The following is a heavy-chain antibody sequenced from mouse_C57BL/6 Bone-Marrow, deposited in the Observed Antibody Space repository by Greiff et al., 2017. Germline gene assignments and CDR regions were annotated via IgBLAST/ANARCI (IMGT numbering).Heavy chain of an antibody. CDR2: IYPGNSDT. Sequence: VQLQQSGTVLARPGASVKMSCKTSGYTFTSYWMHWVKQRPGQGLEWIGAIYPGNSDTSYNQKFKGKAKLTAVTSASTAYMELSSLTNEDSAVYYGTRSAWSFDYWGQGTTLTVSS. CDR3: TRSAWSFDY. CDR1: GYTFTSYW. V-gene: IGHV1-5*01. J-gene: IGHJ2*01. D-gene: IGHD1-1*02.